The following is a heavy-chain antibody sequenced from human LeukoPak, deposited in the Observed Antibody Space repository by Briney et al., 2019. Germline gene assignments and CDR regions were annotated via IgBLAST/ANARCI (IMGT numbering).Heavy chain of an antibody. J-gene: IGHJ4*02. Sequence: GGSLRLSCVVSGISLSNYAMTWVRQAPGKGLEWVSYISERGGSTTYADSVKGRFTISRDTSLNTLYLQMNNLRAEDTAVYFCAKRGVVIRGILVIGYHQEAYHYDFWGQGVPVTVSS. D-gene: IGHD3-10*01. CDR3: AKRGVVIRGILVIGYHQEAYHYDF. CDR1: GISLSNYA. CDR2: ISERGGST. V-gene: IGHV3-23*01.